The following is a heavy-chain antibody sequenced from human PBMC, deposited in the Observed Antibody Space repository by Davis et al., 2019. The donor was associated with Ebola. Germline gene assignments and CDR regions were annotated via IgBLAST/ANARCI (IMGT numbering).Heavy chain of an antibody. V-gene: IGHV3-9*01. CDR3: ARSRGISDQNYYGMDV. D-gene: IGHD3-16*01. J-gene: IGHJ6*04. CDR2: ISWNLDSI. Sequence: PGGSLRLSCEASGFNFGDFAMHWVRQAPGKGLEWVSCISWNLDSIAYADSVEGRFTISRDNAKNSVFLQMDNLRVEDTALYFCARSRGISDQNYYGMDVWGKGTAVTVSS. CDR1: GFNFGDFA.